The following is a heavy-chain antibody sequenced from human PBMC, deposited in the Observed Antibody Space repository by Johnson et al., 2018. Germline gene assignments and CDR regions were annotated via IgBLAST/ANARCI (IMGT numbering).Heavy chain of an antibody. CDR2: VSYSGST. D-gene: IGHD6-6*01. Sequence: QVQLQESGPGLVKPSETLSLICSVSRDSISTTSYWSWIRQPPGKGLEYIGYVSYSGSTSYNSSLKSRATISVDMSKSQGYLKLNSVTAADTAVYYCARTVGQLAPFDCWGQGTLVTVSS. CDR1: RDSISTTSY. J-gene: IGHJ4*02. V-gene: IGHV4-59*01. CDR3: ARTVGQLAPFDC.